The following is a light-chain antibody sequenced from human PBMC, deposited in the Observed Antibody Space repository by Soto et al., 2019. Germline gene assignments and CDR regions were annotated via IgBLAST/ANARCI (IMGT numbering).Light chain of an antibody. CDR1: SGDVDSHY. V-gene: IGLV2-14*03. J-gene: IGLJ2*01. CDR3: SSHTPNITL. CDR2: EGN. Sequence: ALTQPASVSGSPGLSINISCTGTSGDVDSHYVAWYQQHANKAPKVLIYEGNNRPSGVSDRFSGSKSGNTASLTISGLQAEDEADYYCSSHTPNITLFGGGTQVTVL.